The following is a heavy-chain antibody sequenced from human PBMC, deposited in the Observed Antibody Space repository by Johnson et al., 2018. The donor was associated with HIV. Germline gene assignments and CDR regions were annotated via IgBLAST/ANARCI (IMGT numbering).Heavy chain of an antibody. Sequence: VQLVESGGGLVQPGGSLRLSCAASGFTFGAYWMSWVRQAPGNGLEWVANIKPDGSEQYFVDSVKGRFIISRDNAKNSLYLQRNTLRGEDTAMYYCARPATTLRKDAFDIWGQGTMVTVSS. CDR1: GFTFGAYW. CDR2: IKPDGSEQ. V-gene: IGHV3-7*01. CDR3: ARPATTLRKDAFDI. D-gene: IGHD1-7*01. J-gene: IGHJ3*02.